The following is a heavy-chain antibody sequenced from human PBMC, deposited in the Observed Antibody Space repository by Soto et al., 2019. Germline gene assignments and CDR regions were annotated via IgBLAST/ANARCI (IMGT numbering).Heavy chain of an antibody. D-gene: IGHD2-2*01. CDR1: GFTFSSYG. CDR3: AKDFVVVPAAMKISYYYYYMDV. J-gene: IGHJ6*03. Sequence: QVQLVESGGGVVQPGRSLRLSCAASGFTFSSYGMHWVRQAPGKGLEWVAVISYDGSNKYYADSVKGRFTISRDNSKNTLYLQMNSLRAEDTAVYYCAKDFVVVPAAMKISYYYYYMDVWAKGPRSPSP. V-gene: IGHV3-30*18. CDR2: ISYDGSNK.